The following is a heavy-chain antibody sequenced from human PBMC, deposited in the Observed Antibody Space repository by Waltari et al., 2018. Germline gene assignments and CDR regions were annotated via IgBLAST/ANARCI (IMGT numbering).Heavy chain of an antibody. V-gene: IGHV4-34*01. Sequence: QVQQQQWGAGLLKPSETLSLTCAVYGGSFSGYYWSWIRQPPGKGLEWIGEINHSGSTNYNPSLKSRVTISVDTSKNQFSLKLSSVTAADTAVYYCARDAVEYDILTGYYREAYFDYWGQGTLVTVSS. CDR2: INHSGST. CDR3: ARDAVEYDILTGYYREAYFDY. J-gene: IGHJ4*02. CDR1: GGSFSGYY. D-gene: IGHD3-9*01.